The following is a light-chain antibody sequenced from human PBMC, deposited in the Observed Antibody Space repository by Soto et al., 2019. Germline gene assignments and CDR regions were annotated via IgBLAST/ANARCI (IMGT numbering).Light chain of an antibody. CDR2: DAS. J-gene: IGKJ3*01. V-gene: IGKV3-11*01. CDR3: QQRSNWPLT. CDR1: QSVSSY. Sequence: EIVLPQSPATLSLSPGERATLSCRASQSVSSYLAWYQQKPGQAPRLLIYDASNRATGIPARFSGSGSGTDFTLTISSLEPEDFAVYYCQQRSNWPLTFGPGSKVDI.